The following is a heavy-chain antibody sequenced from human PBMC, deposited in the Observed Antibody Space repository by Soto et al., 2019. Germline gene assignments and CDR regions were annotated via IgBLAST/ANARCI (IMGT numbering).Heavy chain of an antibody. V-gene: IGHV3-23*01. J-gene: IGHJ6*02. Sequence: EVQLLESGGGLVQPGGSLRLSCAASGFTFSSYAMKWVRQAPGKGLEWVSLIGESGTPTYYADSVKGRFTISRDNSGNTRFLESYSLGAEDTAVYYCARYIPGWRYYGMDVWGQGTTVTVPS. CDR3: ARYIPGWRYYGMDV. D-gene: IGHD2-2*01. CDR2: IGESGTPT. CDR1: GFTFSSYA.